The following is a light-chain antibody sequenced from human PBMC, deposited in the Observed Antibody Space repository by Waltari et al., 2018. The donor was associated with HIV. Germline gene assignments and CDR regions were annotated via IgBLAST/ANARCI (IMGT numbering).Light chain of an antibody. Sequence: SVLTQPPSASGNPGQRVTISCSGSSSTIGSNYVFWYQQVPGTAPKLLLYRNDQRPSGVPDRFSGSTSGTSASLAISGLRPEDEADYYCATWDDSLSGVLFGGGTKLTVL. CDR1: SSTIGSNY. CDR3: ATWDDSLSGVL. J-gene: IGLJ2*01. CDR2: RND. V-gene: IGLV1-47*01.